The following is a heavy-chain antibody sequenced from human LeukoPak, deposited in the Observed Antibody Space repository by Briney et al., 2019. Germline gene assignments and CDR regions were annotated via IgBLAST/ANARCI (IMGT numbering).Heavy chain of an antibody. D-gene: IGHD7-27*01. Sequence: GGSLRLSRAASGFTFGDCWMSWVRQVPGKGLEWVARIKRTTDGGPTDYAAPVKGRFSISRDDSIHTLYLQMNSLTLEDTAVYYCSAGLGTSGLDYWGQGTLVTVSS. V-gene: IGHV3-15*01. J-gene: IGHJ4*02. CDR1: GFTFGDCW. CDR2: IKRTTDGGPT. CDR3: SAGLGTSGLDY.